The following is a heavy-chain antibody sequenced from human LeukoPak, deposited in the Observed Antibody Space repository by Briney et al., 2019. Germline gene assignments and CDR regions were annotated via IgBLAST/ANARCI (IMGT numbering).Heavy chain of an antibody. CDR2: VSGSGGST. Sequence: GGSLRLSRAASGFTLRYGMSWVRQAPGRGLEWVSAVSGSGGSTDYADSVKGRFTISRDTSKDTMYLQLNSLRPEDTAVYYCVRVISGTPNWFDPWGQGTLVTVSS. D-gene: IGHD1-20*01. CDR3: VRVISGTPNWFDP. V-gene: IGHV3-23*01. CDR1: GFTLRYG. J-gene: IGHJ5*02.